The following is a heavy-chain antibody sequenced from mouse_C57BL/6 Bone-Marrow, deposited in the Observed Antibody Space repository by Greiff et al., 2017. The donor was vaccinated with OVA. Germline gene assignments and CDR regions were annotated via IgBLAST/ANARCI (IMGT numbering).Heavy chain of an antibody. CDR3: AREATFYYAMDW. V-gene: IGHV1-69*01. CDR2: IDPSDSYT. J-gene: IGHJ4*01. Sequence: VQLQQPGAELVMPGASVKLSCKASGYTFTSYWMHWVKQRPGQGLEWIGEIDPSDSYTNYNQKFKGKSTLTVDKSSSTAYMQLSSLTAEDSAVDYCAREATFYYAMDWWGQGTSVTVSS. CDR1: GYTFTSYW. D-gene: IGHD3-2*02.